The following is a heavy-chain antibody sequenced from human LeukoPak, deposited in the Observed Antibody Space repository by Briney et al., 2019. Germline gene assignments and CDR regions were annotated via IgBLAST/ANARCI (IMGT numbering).Heavy chain of an antibody. V-gene: IGHV3-23*01. CDR3: AKDPLMRYSSGWYCYFDY. J-gene: IGHJ4*02. D-gene: IGHD6-19*01. CDR2: ISGSGGST. CDR1: GFTFSSYA. Sequence: GGSLRLSCAASGFTFSSYAMSWVRQAPGKGLEWVSAISGSGGSTYYADSVKGRFTISRDNSKSTLYLQMNSLRAEDTAVYYCAKDPLMRYSSGWYCYFDYWGQGTLVTVSS.